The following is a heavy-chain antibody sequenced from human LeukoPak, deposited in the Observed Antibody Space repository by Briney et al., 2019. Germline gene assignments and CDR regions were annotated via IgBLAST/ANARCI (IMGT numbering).Heavy chain of an antibody. CDR2: IIPIFGTA. Sequence: SVKVSCKASGGTFSSYAISWVRQAPGQGLEWMGGIIPIFGTANYAQKFQGRVTITTDESTSTAYMELSSLRSEDTAVYYCARGSALMVYSGRFDPWGQGTLVTVSS. V-gene: IGHV1-69*05. D-gene: IGHD2-8*01. CDR3: ARGSALMVYSGRFDP. CDR1: GGTFSSYA. J-gene: IGHJ5*02.